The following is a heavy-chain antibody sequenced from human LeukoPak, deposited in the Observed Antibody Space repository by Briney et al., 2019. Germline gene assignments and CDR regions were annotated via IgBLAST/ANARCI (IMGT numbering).Heavy chain of an antibody. V-gene: IGHV4-38-2*02. Sequence: SETLSLTCTVSGGSISSYYWGWIRQPPGKGLEWIGSIYHSGSTYYNPSLKSRVTISVDTSKNQFSLKLSSVTAADTAVYYCARDLWWERRGAAFDIWGQGTMVTVSS. J-gene: IGHJ3*02. D-gene: IGHD1-26*01. CDR3: ARDLWWERRGAAFDI. CDR1: GGSISSYY. CDR2: IYHSGST.